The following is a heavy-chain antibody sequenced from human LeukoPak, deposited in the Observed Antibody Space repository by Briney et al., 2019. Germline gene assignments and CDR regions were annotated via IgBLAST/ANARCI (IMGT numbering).Heavy chain of an antibody. CDR2: ISAYNGDT. CDR3: ARSAGGSRRYDP. J-gene: IGHJ5*02. CDR1: GYTFTSYG. V-gene: IGHV1-18*01. D-gene: IGHD1-26*01. Sequence: ASVKVSCKASGYTFTSYGISWVRQAPGQGLEWMGWISAYNGDTSYAQNLQGRVTMTTDTSTSTAYMELRSLRSDDTAVYYCARSAGGSRRYDPWGQGTPVTVSS.